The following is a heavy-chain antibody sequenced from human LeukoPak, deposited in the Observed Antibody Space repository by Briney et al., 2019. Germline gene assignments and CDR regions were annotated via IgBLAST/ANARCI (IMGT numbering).Heavy chain of an antibody. CDR3: TQWSETNCSVVH. D-gene: IGHD2-2*01. CDR1: GYSISSGYY. V-gene: IGHV4-38-2*02. CDR2: IGHRGRT. Sequence: PSETLSLTCTVSGYSISSGYYWGCVRQAPGKGLEWIGSIGHRGRTYYNPSFKGRVTMSADTSNNQFSLRLTSATATDTAIYYCTQWSETNCSVVHWGQGTLVTVSS. J-gene: IGHJ4*02.